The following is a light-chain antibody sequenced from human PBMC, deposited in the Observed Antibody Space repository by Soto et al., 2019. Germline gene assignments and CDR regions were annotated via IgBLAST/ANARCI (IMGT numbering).Light chain of an antibody. CDR3: SSYTISSTLVI. CDR2: EVS. J-gene: IGLJ2*01. CDR1: SSDVGAYNY. V-gene: IGLV2-14*01. Sequence: QSVLTQPASVSGSPGQSITISCTGTSSDVGAYNYVSWYQQYPGKAPKLMIFEVSNRPSGISNRFSGSKSGNTASLTISGLQAEDEADYYCSSYTISSTLVIFGGGTKLTVL.